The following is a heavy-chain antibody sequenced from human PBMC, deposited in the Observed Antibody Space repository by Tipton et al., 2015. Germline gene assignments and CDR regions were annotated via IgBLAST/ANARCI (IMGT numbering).Heavy chain of an antibody. J-gene: IGHJ4*02. Sequence: GLVKPSETLSLTCTVSGGSISTYYWTWIRQTPEKGLEWIGDVNYIGSTNYNPSLKSRVTISLDTSKNQFSLRLTSVTAADTAMYYCARTVHDISGYPPGEFDFWGQGTLVTVSS. CDR3: ARTVHDISGYPPGEFDF. CDR2: VNYIGST. D-gene: IGHD3-22*01. V-gene: IGHV4-59*01. CDR1: GGSISTYY.